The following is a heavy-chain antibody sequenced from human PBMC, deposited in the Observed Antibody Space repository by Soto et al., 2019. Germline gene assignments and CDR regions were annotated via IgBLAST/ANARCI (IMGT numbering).Heavy chain of an antibody. Sequence: TGGSLRLSCAASGFAFSGYGMHWVRQAPGKGLEWVALIWYDGSKTYHADSVKGRFTISRDDSKSTLFLQMNSLRVDDTAVYYCVSEPATVTFYFDYWGQGAKVTVSS. D-gene: IGHD4-17*01. CDR1: GFAFSGYG. V-gene: IGHV3-33*01. J-gene: IGHJ4*02. CDR3: VSEPATVTFYFDY. CDR2: IWYDGSKT.